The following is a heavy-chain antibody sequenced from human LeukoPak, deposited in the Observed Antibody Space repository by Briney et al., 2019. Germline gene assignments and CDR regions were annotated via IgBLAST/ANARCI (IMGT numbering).Heavy chain of an antibody. CDR3: ARGPLAAAGTLTYYYYGMDV. D-gene: IGHD6-13*01. J-gene: IGHJ6*02. V-gene: IGHV4-34*01. CDR2: INHSGST. CDR1: GVSFSGYY. Sequence: SETLSLTCAVYGVSFSGYYWSWIRQPPGKGLEWIGEINHSGSTNYNPSLKSRVTISVDTSKNQFSLKLSSVTAADTAVYYCARGPLAAAGTLTYYYYGMDVWGQGTTVTVFS.